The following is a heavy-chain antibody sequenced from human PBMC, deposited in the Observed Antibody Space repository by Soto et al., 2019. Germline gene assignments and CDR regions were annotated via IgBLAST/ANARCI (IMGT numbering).Heavy chain of an antibody. CDR3: ARAGRLWSGMDV. CDR2: IIPIFGTA. Sequence: SVKVSCKASGGTFSSYAISCVRQAPGQGLEWMGGIIPIFGTANYAQKFQGRVTITADKSTSTAYMELSSLRSEDTAVYYCARAGRLWSGMDVWGQGTTVTVSS. CDR1: GGTFSSYA. V-gene: IGHV1-69*06. J-gene: IGHJ6*02. D-gene: IGHD3-10*01.